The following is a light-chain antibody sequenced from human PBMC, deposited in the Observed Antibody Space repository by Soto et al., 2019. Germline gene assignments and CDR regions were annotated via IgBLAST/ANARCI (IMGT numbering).Light chain of an antibody. Sequence: DVVMTQSPVSLPVTLGQPASISCRSSQSLVHSDGNTYLNWFQQRPGQSPRRLIDNVSNRDSGVPVRFSGSGSGTDFTLKISRVEAEDVGVYYCMQGTHWPLTFGQGTKVEIK. CDR3: MQGTHWPLT. J-gene: IGKJ1*01. V-gene: IGKV2-30*02. CDR2: NVS. CDR1: QSLVHSDGNTY.